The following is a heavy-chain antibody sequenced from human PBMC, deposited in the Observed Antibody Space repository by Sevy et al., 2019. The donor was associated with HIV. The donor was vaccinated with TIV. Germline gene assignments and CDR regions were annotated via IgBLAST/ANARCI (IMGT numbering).Heavy chain of an antibody. Sequence: GGSLRLSCAASGFTFSSYVMHWVRQAPGKGLEWVALIWYDGTIKYYADSVKGRFTISRDNSKDTLFLQMNSLTPEDTAVYYCARGGGSCGGDSYSIDYWGQGALVTVSS. CDR3: ARGGGSCGGDSYSIDY. J-gene: IGHJ4*02. D-gene: IGHD2-21*02. CDR1: GFTFSSYV. V-gene: IGHV3-33*08. CDR2: IWYDGTIK.